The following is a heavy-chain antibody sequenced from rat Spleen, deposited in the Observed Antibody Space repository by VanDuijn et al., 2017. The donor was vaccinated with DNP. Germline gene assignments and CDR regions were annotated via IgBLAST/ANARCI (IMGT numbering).Heavy chain of an antibody. V-gene: IGHV5-29*01. D-gene: IGHD1-3*01. CDR2: ISYEGSST. CDR1: GFTFSKYG. J-gene: IGHJ3*01. Sequence: EVQLVESGGGLVQPGRSMKLSCAASGFTFSKYGMAWVRQAPTRGLEWVATISYEGSSTYYGDSVKGRFTISRDNAKSTLYLQMDSLRSEDTATYYCASLWTLTYWGQGTLVTVSS. CDR3: ASLWTLTY.